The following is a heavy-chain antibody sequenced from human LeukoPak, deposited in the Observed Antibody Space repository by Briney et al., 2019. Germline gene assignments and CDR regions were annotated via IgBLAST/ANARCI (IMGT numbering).Heavy chain of an antibody. Sequence: PSGTLSLTCTVSGGSISSDGYYWNWIRQHPGKGLEWIGYMYYSGSTYCNQSLKSRVTISVDTSKNQFSLMLTSVTAADTAVYYCARFRRNYYDSSGSLTFDIWGQGTMVTVSS. D-gene: IGHD3-22*01. CDR1: GGSISSDGYY. J-gene: IGHJ3*02. V-gene: IGHV4-31*03. CDR3: ARFRRNYYDSSGSLTFDI. CDR2: MYYSGST.